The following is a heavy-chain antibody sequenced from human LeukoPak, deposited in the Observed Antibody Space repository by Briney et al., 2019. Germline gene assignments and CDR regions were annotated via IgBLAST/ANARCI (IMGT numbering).Heavy chain of an antibody. CDR3: AKDGGYSGSYSDY. J-gene: IGHJ4*02. V-gene: IGHV3-30*18. CDR2: ISYDGSNK. CDR1: GFTFSSYG. D-gene: IGHD1-26*01. Sequence: PGGSLRLSCAASGFTFSSYGMHWVRQAPGKGLEWVAVISYDGSNKYYADSVKGRFTISRDNSKNTLYLQMNSLRAEDTAVYYCAKDGGYSGSYSDYWGQGTLVTVSS.